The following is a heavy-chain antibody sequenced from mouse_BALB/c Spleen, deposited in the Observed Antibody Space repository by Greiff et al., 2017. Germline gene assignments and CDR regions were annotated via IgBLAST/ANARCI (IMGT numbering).Heavy chain of an antibody. Sequence: EVKLMESGGGLVQPGESLKLSCESTEYEFPSHDMSWVRKTPEKRLELVAAINSDGGSTYYPDTMERRFIISRDNTKKTLYLQMISLRSEDTALYYCARHGIGTWFAYWGQGTLVTVSA. V-gene: IGHV5-2*01. J-gene: IGHJ3*01. CDR2: INSDGGST. D-gene: IGHD2-14*01. CDR1: EYEFPSHD. CDR3: ARHGIGTWFAY.